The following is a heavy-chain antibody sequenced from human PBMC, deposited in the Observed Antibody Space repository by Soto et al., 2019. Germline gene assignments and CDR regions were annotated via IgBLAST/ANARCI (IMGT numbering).Heavy chain of an antibody. CDR2: INPNSGNI. V-gene: IGHV1-8*01. CDR3: ARGRASGSYYLLDY. J-gene: IGHJ4*01. Sequence: ASVQVAFKASGDTFATYDINWALQATGHGLEWMGWINPNSGNIGYAQRFQGRVTMTRDTAIRTAYMEASSLRSDDTAVYYCARGRASGSYYLLDYWGHGTLVTV. D-gene: IGHD3-10*01. CDR1: GDTFATYD.